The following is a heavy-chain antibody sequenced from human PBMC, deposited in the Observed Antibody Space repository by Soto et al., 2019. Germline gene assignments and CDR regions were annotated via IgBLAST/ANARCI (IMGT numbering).Heavy chain of an antibody. CDR2: LYSSDGT. V-gene: IGHV3-53*01. CDR3: ATWLQREHAFDI. J-gene: IGHJ3*02. Sequence: GGSLRLSCAASGFSFSGKNYLTWVRQAPGKGLEWVSALYSSDGTYYADSVKGRFSVSRDNSRNTFYLQLHSLRPEDTALYFCATWLQREHAFDIWGLGTMVTVSS. CDR1: GFSFSGKNY. D-gene: IGHD1-1*01.